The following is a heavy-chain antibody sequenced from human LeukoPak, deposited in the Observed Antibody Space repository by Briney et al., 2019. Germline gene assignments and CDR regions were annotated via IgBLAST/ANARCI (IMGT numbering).Heavy chain of an antibody. CDR3: ARHPEPGYCSSTSCHESYFDY. CDR1: GFTFSSSA. Sequence: GGSLRLSCAASGFTFSSSAMSWVRQAPGKGLEWVSAISGSGGRPYYADSVKGRFTISRDNSKNTLYLQMNSLRAEDTAVYYCARHPEPGYCSSTSCHESYFDYWGQGTLVTVSS. V-gene: IGHV3-23*01. J-gene: IGHJ4*02. CDR2: ISGSGGRP. D-gene: IGHD2-2*01.